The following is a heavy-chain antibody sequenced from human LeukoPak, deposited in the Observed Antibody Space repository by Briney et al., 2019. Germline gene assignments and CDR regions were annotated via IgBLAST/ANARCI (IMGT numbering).Heavy chain of an antibody. CDR2: IYHSGST. CDR1: GYSISNDYY. V-gene: IGHV4-38-2*01. Sequence: SETLSLTCAVSGYSISNDYYWGWVRQPPGKGLEWIGNIYHSGSTYKNSSLKSRLTMSLDTSKNQFSLRLSSVTAADTAVYYCARAPYDFWSGYRGRWFDPWGQGTLVTVSS. D-gene: IGHD3-3*01. CDR3: ARAPYDFWSGYRGRWFDP. J-gene: IGHJ5*02.